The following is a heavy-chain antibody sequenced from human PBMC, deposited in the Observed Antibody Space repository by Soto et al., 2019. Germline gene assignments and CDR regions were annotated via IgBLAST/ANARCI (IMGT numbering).Heavy chain of an antibody. D-gene: IGHD2-2*01. J-gene: IGHJ5*02. CDR2: IIPIFGTA. CDR3: AVVVVPAALSPWVWFDP. V-gene: IGHV1-69*13. CDR1: GGTFSSYV. Sequence: SVKVSCKASGGTFSSYVISWVRQAPGQGLEWMGGIIPIFGTANYAQKFQGRVTITADESTSTAYMELSSLRSEDTAVYYCAVVVVPAALSPWVWFDPWGQGTLVTVSS.